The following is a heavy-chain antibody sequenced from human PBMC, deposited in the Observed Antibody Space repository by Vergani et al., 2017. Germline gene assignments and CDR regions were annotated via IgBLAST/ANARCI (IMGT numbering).Heavy chain of an antibody. CDR1: GFTSAGYA. D-gene: IGHD6-6*01. CDR3: AKDLGTSSGGGWFDP. V-gene: IGHV3-9*02. CDR2: ISWNSNSI. Sequence: EVQLEESGGGLVLPGRSLRLSCVASGFTSAGYAMHWVRQAPGKGLEWVSGISWNSNSIGYADSVKGRFTISRDNAKNSLYLQMNSLRAEDTALYYCAKDLGTSSGGGWFDPWGQGNRVTVSS. J-gene: IGHJ5*02.